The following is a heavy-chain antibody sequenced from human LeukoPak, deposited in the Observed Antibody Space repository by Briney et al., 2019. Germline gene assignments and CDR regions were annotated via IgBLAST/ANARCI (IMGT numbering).Heavy chain of an antibody. D-gene: IGHD3-10*01. J-gene: IGHJ4*02. V-gene: IGHV3-23*01. CDR2: ISGSGGST. CDR1: GFTFSSYA. CDR3: AKPPRGSGEDY. Sequence: PGGSLGLSCAATGFTFSSYAMNWVRQAPGKGLEWVSAISGSGGSTYYADSVKGRFTISRDNSKNTLYLQMNSLRAEDTAVYYCAKPPRGSGEDYWGQGTLVTVSS.